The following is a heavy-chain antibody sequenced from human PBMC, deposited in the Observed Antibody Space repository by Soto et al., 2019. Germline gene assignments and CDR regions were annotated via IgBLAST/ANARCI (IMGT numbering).Heavy chain of an antibody. J-gene: IGHJ4*02. D-gene: IGHD1-26*01. CDR1: GDSVGNENYY. CDR3: ARSQRGRTAFTFDY. CDR2: IYYSGTT. V-gene: IGHV4-61*01. Sequence: SETLSLTCTVSGDSVGNENYYWAWIRQSPGKGLEWIGYIYYSGTTNYNSHLKSRVTLSVDTSRNQFSLSLTSVTAADTAVYSCARSQRGRTAFTFDYWGQGVLVTVSS.